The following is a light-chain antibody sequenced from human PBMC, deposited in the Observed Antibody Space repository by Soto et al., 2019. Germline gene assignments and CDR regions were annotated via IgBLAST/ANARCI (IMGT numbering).Light chain of an antibody. CDR2: SNN. CDR1: SSNIGGNA. V-gene: IGLV1-44*01. J-gene: IGLJ1*01. CDR3: AAWDDSLSGYV. Sequence: QSVLTQTPSASGTPGQRVTISCSGSSSNIGGNAVNWYQQLPGTTPKLLIYSNNQRPSGVPDRFSGSKSGTSASLAISGLQSEDEADYYCAAWDDSLSGYVFGTGTKLTVL.